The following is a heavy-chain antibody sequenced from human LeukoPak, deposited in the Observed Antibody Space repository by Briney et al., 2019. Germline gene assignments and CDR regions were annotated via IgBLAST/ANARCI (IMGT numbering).Heavy chain of an antibody. CDR1: GYTFTSYY. D-gene: IGHD3-22*01. Sequence: ASVKASCKASGYTFTSYYMHWVRQAPGQGLEWMGIINPSGGSTSYAQKFQGRVTMTRDTSTSTVYMELSSLRSEDTAVYYCARDKSGHYYDSSGQFDYWGQGTLVTVSS. V-gene: IGHV1-46*01. J-gene: IGHJ4*02. CDR2: INPSGGST. CDR3: ARDKSGHYYDSSGQFDY.